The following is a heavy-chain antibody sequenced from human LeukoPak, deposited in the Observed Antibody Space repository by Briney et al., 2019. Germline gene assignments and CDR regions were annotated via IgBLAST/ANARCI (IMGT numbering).Heavy chain of an antibody. V-gene: IGHV3-74*01. J-gene: IGHJ4*02. D-gene: IGHD5-18*01. Sequence: GGSLRLSCAASGFGFSVYWMHWVRQAPGKGLVWVVHINEDGTSDSHADSVKGRFTISRDNAKNTLYLQMNSLTVEDTAVYYCARVPTTSYGFGQWGQGSLVTVSS. CDR3: ARVPTTSYGFGQ. CDR2: INEDGTSD. CDR1: GFGFSVYW.